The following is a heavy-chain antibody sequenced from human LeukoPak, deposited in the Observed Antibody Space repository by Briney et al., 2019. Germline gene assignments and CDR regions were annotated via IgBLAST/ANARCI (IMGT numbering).Heavy chain of an antibody. CDR3: ARAGQQLVRRWFDP. J-gene: IGHJ5*02. D-gene: IGHD6-13*01. Sequence: SETLSLTCAVYGGSFNGYYWSWIRQPPGKGLEWIGEINHSGSTNYNPSLKSRVTISVDTSKNQFSLKLSSVTAADTAVYYCARAGQQLVRRWFDPWGQGTLVTVSS. CDR2: INHSGST. V-gene: IGHV4-34*01. CDR1: GGSFNGYY.